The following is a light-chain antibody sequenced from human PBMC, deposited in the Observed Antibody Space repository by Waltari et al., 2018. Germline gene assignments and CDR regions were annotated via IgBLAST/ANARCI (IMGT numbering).Light chain of an antibody. CDR2: DDS. CDR1: NIESKS. CDR3: QVWDRSSDHVV. Sequence: SYVLTQPPSVSVAPGPSARITCGGTNIESKSMHWYQQKPGQAPLLVVFDDSDRPTGIPERFSGSNSGNSATLTISRVEAGDEADYYCQVWDRSSDHVVFGGGTKLTVL. J-gene: IGLJ2*01. V-gene: IGLV3-21*02.